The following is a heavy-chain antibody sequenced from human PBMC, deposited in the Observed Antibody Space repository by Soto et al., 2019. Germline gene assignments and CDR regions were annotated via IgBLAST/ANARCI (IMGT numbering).Heavy chain of an antibody. CDR1: GFTFSSYG. Sequence: QVQLVESGGGVVQPGRSLRLSCAASGFTFSSYGMHWVRQAPGKGLEWVAVISYDGSNKYYADSVKGRFTISRDNSKNTLYLQMNSLRAEDTAVYYCAKERGPYGDYDSLFDLWGRGTLVTVSS. CDR2: ISYDGSNK. D-gene: IGHD4-17*01. J-gene: IGHJ2*01. CDR3: AKERGPYGDYDSLFDL. V-gene: IGHV3-30*18.